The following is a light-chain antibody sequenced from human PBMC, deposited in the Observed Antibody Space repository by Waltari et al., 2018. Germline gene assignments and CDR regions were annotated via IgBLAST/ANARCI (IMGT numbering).Light chain of an antibody. CDR2: DAS. V-gene: IGKV3-15*01. CDR3: QQYNRWPPIT. J-gene: IGKJ5*01. Sequence: EVVMTQSPATLSVSPGGRATLSCRASQSIATHLAWYQQRRGQAPKLLIFDASTRATSISGRCSGSGSGTEFTLTISSLQSEDSAVYYCQQYNRWPPITFGQGTRLEIK. CDR1: QSIATH.